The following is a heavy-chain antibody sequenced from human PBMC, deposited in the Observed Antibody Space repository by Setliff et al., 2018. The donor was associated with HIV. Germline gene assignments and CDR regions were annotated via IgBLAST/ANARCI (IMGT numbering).Heavy chain of an antibody. CDR3: AGRYGGSFYYAFDM. CDR2: IYYSGTT. D-gene: IGHD2-15*01. J-gene: IGHJ3*02. V-gene: IGHV4-31*03. Sequence: SETLSLTCNVSGGSISSGDYYWSWIRQHPGKGLEWIGFIYYSGTTYYNPSLKSRVTISVDTSKNQFSLKLKSVTAADTALYYCAGRYGGSFYYAFDMWGQGTMVTVSS. CDR1: GGSISSGDYY.